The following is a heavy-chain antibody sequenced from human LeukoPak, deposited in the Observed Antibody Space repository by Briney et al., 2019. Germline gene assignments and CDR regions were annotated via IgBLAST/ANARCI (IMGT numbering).Heavy chain of an antibody. V-gene: IGHV3-7*01. D-gene: IGHD3-22*01. CDR2: VKQDGSEK. Sequence: GGSLRLSCAASAFTFSSYWMSWVRQAPGKGLEWVANVKQDGSEKYYVDSVKGRFTISRDNAKHSLYLQMNSLRAEHTAVYYCARFFRASYDRSGYYYFDYCGQGTLVTVSP. CDR1: AFTFSSYW. J-gene: IGHJ4*02. CDR3: ARFFRASYDRSGYYYFDY.